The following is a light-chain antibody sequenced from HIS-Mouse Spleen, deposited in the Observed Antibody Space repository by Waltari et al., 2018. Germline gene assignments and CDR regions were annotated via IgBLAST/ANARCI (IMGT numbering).Light chain of an antibody. CDR1: PSVSSY. CDR2: DAS. V-gene: IGKV3-11*01. CDR3: QQRSNWPT. J-gene: IGKJ4*01. Sequence: DIVLTQSPATLSLSPGERSTLSCRASPSVSSYLAWYQQKPGQAPRLLIYDASNRATAIPARFSGSGSGTDFTLTISSLEPEDFAVYYCQQRSNWPTFGGGTKVEIK.